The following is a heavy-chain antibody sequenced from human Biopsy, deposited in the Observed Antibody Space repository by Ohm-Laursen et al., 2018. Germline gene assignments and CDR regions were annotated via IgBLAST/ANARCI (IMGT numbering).Heavy chain of an antibody. CDR3: ARLNSGTYDASDL. V-gene: IGHV3-9*01. CDR1: GFSFDNYV. Sequence: SLRLSCTATGFSFDNYVMHWVRQAPGKGLEWVPGISWNSDSIGYADSVKGRFTISRDNAQNSLYLHMNSLRAEDTAVYYCARLNSGTYDASDLWGQGTMVIVSS. D-gene: IGHD1-26*01. CDR2: ISWNSDSI. J-gene: IGHJ3*01.